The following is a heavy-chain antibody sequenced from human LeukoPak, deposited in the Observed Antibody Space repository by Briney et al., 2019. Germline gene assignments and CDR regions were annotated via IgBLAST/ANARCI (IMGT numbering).Heavy chain of an antibody. V-gene: IGHV4-34*01. Sequence: SETLSLTCAVYGGSFSGYYWSWIRQPPGKGLEWIGEINHSGSTNYNPSLKSRVTISVDTSENQFSLKLSSVTAADTAVYYCARQMITFGGVIVDDYWGQGTLVTVSS. CDR1: GGSFSGYY. CDR3: ARQMITFGGVIVDDY. CDR2: INHSGST. D-gene: IGHD3-16*02. J-gene: IGHJ4*02.